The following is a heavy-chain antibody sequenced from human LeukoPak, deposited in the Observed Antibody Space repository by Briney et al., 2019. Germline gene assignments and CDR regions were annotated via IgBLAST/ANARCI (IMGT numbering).Heavy chain of an antibody. CDR1: GYSISSGFH. Sequence: SETLSLTCAVSGYSISSGFHWGWIRQPPGKGLEWIGSINHGGSTYYNPFLKSRVTISVDTSKNQFSLKLSSVTAADTAIYYCARDRRNSAYYYDSGGYYVEYWGQGTLVTASS. CDR3: ARDRRNSAYYYDSGGYYVEY. J-gene: IGHJ4*02. V-gene: IGHV4-38-2*02. CDR2: INHGGST. D-gene: IGHD3-22*01.